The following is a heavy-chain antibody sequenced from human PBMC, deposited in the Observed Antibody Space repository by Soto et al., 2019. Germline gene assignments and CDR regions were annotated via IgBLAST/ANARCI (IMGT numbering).Heavy chain of an antibody. CDR2: ISYDGSIK. J-gene: IGHJ4*02. V-gene: IGHV3-30-3*01. CDR3: ARAEAVAGPYYFDY. Sequence: QVQLVESGGGGVQPGRALRLSCAASGVSFSISAMHWVRQAPGKGLEWVAVISYDGSIKYYADSVKGRFTISRDNSKNTLYLQMNSLRADDTAVYYCARAEAVAGPYYFDYWGQGTLVTVSS. D-gene: IGHD6-19*01. CDR1: GVSFSISA.